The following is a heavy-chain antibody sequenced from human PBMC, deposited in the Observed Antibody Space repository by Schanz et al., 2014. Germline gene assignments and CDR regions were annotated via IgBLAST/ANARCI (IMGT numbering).Heavy chain of an antibody. CDR2: VNTDGGGK. D-gene: IGHD2-8*01. CDR3: ARDMLRRYGALEI. V-gene: IGHV3-7*01. Sequence: EVQLVESGGCLIQPGGSLRLSCAVSGFTVNTNYMSWVRQAPGKGLEWVASVNTDGGGKFYVDSVKGRFTISRDNSKNTLYLQMNSLRADDTAVYYCARDMLRRYGALEIWGRGTMVTVSS. CDR1: GFTVNTNY. J-gene: IGHJ3*02.